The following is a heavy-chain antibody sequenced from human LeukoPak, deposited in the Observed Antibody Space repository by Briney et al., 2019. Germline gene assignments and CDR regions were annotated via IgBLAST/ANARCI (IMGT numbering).Heavy chain of an antibody. CDR2: INHSGSS. V-gene: IGHV4-34*01. J-gene: IGHJ5*02. D-gene: IGHD3-10*01. Sequence: PSETLSLTCAVYGGSFSGYYWSWIRQPPGKGLEWIGEINHSGSSNYNPSLKSRLTISVDTSKNQFSLKLRSVTAADTAVYYCARDSGTTGEVKFDPWGQGTLVTVSS. CDR1: GGSFSGYY. CDR3: ARDSGTTGEVKFDP.